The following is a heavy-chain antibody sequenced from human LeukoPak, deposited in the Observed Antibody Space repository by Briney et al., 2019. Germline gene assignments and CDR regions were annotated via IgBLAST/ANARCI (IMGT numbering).Heavy chain of an antibody. CDR1: GGSISSSSYY. V-gene: IGHV4-61*01. D-gene: IGHD3-22*01. CDR2: IYYSGST. J-gene: IGHJ4*02. Sequence: SETLSLTCTVSGGSISSSSYYWNWIRQPPGKGLEWIGYIYYSGSTNYNPSLKSRVTISVDTSKNQFSLKLSSVTAADTAVYYCARGADSSGYYSIFYFDYWGQGTLVTVSS. CDR3: ARGADSSGYYSIFYFDY.